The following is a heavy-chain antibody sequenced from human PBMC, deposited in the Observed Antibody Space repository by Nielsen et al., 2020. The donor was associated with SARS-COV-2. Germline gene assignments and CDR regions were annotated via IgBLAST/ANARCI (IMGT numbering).Heavy chain of an antibody. CDR3: AARDSDCSSTSCYEGDYYYYYGMDV. Sequence: GGSLRLSCAASGFTFSSYGMHWVRQAPGKGLEWVAVISYDGSNKYYADSVKGRFTISRDNSKNTLYLQMNSLRAEDTAVYYCAARDSDCSSTSCYEGDYYYYYGMDVWGQGTTVTVSS. CDR1: GFTFSSYG. V-gene: IGHV3-30*03. CDR2: ISYDGSNK. J-gene: IGHJ6*02. D-gene: IGHD2-2*01.